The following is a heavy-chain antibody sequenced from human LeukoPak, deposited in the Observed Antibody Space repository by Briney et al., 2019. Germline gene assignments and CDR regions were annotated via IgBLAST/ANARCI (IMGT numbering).Heavy chain of an antibody. CDR1: GFTFNSYS. Sequence: PGGSLRLSCAASGFTFNSYSMNWVRQAPGKGLEWVSYISSSSSTIYYADSVKGRFTISRDNAKNSLYLQMNSLRDEDTAVYYCASTPPPDSSGYWDDYWGQGTLVTVSS. V-gene: IGHV3-48*02. D-gene: IGHD3-22*01. CDR2: ISSSSSTI. CDR3: ASTPPPDSSGYWDDY. J-gene: IGHJ4*02.